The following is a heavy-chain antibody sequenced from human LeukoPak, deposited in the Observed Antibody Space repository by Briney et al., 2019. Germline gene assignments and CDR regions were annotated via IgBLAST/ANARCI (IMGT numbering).Heavy chain of an antibody. D-gene: IGHD2-2*01. V-gene: IGHV4-39*07. J-gene: IGHJ5*02. Sequence: ETLSLTSTVSGDSISGSSSYWGWIRQPPGNGLEWMGRIYYIGGTYDNPSLKSRVTMSVDTSKNQFSLKRSSVPAADTAVYYCATEGYCSSTSCYSERAHNWFGPWCQGTLVTVSS. CDR1: GDSISGSSSY. CDR3: ATEGYCSSTSCYSERAHNWFGP. CDR2: IYYIGGT.